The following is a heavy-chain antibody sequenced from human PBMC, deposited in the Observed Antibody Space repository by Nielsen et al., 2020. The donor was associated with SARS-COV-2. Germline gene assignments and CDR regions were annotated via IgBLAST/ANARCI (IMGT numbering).Heavy chain of an antibody. CDR2: ISAYNGNT. CDR3: ARDINHYDFWSGYYTGWYFDL. V-gene: IGHV1-18*04. D-gene: IGHD3-3*01. Sequence: ASVKVSCKAPGYTFTSYGISWVRQAPGQGLEWMGWISAYNGNTNYAQKLQGRVTMTTDTSTSTAYMELRSLRSDDTAVYYCARDINHYDFWSGYYTGWYFDLWGRGTLVTVSS. CDR1: GYTFTSYG. J-gene: IGHJ2*01.